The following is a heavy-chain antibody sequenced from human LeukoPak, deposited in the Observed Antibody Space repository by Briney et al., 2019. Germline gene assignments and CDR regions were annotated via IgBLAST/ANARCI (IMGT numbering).Heavy chain of an antibody. J-gene: IGHJ5*01. CDR2: ISGRGGNT. Sequence: PGGSLRLSCAASGLTFNNYALTWIRQAPGKGLKWVSSISGRGGNTYYADSVKGRFTISRDDSKNTLFLQMNSLRAEDTAVYYCATGYSDSLRSPLDSWGQGTLVTVSS. D-gene: IGHD3-22*01. CDR1: GLTFNNYA. CDR3: ATGYSDSLRSPLDS. V-gene: IGHV3-23*01.